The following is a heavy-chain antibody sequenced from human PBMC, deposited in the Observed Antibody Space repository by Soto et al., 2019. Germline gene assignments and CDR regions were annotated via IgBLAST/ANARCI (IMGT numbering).Heavy chain of an antibody. D-gene: IGHD1-20*01. CDR2: VNGDGSST. CDR1: GFTFSNYW. J-gene: IGHJ3*01. Sequence: QSGGSLRLSCAASGFTFSNYWMHWVRQAPGKGLVWVSRVNGDGSSTFYADSVKGRFTISRDNAKNTVYLQMNSLRAEDTAVYYCARDNWNTVWGQGTMVTVSS. V-gene: IGHV3-74*01. CDR3: ARDNWNTV.